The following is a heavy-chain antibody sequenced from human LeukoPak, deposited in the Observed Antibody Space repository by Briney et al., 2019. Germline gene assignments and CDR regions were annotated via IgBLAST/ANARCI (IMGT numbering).Heavy chain of an antibody. J-gene: IGHJ4*02. D-gene: IGHD1-26*01. CDR1: GFAFSSYD. CDR2: IGHAGDT. V-gene: IGHV3-13*01. Sequence: GGSLRLSCAASGFAFSSYDMHWVRQVSGKGLEWVSAIGHAGDTYHADSVKGRFTISREDAKNYFFLQMSSLRAGDTAVYFCAALGDSIYWGQGTLVTVSS. CDR3: AALGDSIY.